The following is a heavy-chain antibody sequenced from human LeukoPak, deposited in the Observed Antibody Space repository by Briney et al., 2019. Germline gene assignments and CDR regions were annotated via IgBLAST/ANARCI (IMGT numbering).Heavy chain of an antibody. D-gene: IGHD6-13*01. V-gene: IGHV1-18*04. Sequence: ASVKVSCKASGYTFTGYYMHWVRQAPGQGLEWMGWISAYNGNTNYAQKLQGRVTMTTDTSTSTAYMELRSLRSDDTAVYYCARSSSYNWFDPWGQGTLVTVSS. CDR1: GYTFTGYY. CDR2: ISAYNGNT. CDR3: ARSSSYNWFDP. J-gene: IGHJ5*02.